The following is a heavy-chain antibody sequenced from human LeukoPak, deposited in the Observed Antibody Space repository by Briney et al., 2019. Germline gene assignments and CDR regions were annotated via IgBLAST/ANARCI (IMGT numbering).Heavy chain of an antibody. CDR1: GFVFSRDN. CDR3: VREVGRPKTFYFDS. Sequence: GGSLRLSCIASGFVFSRDNMSWVRQAPGKGLEWVAHISETIYYADSVQGRFTISRDNAKNSLYLQMSNLRVDDTAMYYCVREVGRPKTFYFDSWGRGTPVTVSS. J-gene: IGHJ4*02. D-gene: IGHD3-16*01. V-gene: IGHV3-48*04. CDR2: ISETI.